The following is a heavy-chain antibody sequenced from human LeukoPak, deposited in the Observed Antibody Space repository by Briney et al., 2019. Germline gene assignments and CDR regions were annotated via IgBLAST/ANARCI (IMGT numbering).Heavy chain of an antibody. CDR2: IKQEGREK. J-gene: IGHJ4*02. CDR1: GFTFSSHW. Sequence: KPGGSLRLSCAASGFTFSSHWMSWVRQAPGKGLEWVANIKQEGREKYYVDCVKGRFTISRENAKKTLYLQMNSLRAEDTAVYYCARDGSYGLLDYWGQGSLVTVSS. V-gene: IGHV3-7*03. CDR3: ARDGSYGLLDY. D-gene: IGHD5-18*01.